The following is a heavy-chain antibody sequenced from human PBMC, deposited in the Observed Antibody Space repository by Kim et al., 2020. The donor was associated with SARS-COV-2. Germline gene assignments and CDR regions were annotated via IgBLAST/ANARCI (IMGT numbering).Heavy chain of an antibody. CDR1: GFTFSSYW. CDR2: IKQDGSEK. CDR3: ARVGYSSGWYYYYYGMDV. V-gene: IGHV3-7*01. Sequence: GGSLRLSCAASGFTFSSYWMRWVRQAPGKGLEWVANIKQDGSEKYYVDSLKGRFTISRDNANNSLYLQMNSLLAEDTAVYYCARVGYSSGWYYYYYGMDVCGPGTTVTVSS. D-gene: IGHD6-19*01. J-gene: IGHJ6*02.